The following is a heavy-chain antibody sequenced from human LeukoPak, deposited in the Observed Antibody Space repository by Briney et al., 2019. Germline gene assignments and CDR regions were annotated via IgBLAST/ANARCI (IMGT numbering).Heavy chain of an antibody. CDR2: MYNGGTT. J-gene: IGHJ4*02. D-gene: IGHD6-19*01. Sequence: SQTLSLTCTVSGASISGSISGGTYYWNWIRQPAGKGLEWIGRMYNGGTTINYSPSLKSRVTISVDTSKNQFSLKLSSVTAADTAVYYCARAPIRRSYSSGWYRRFDYWGQGTLVTVSS. CDR1: GASISGSISGGTYY. CDR3: ARAPIRRSYSSGWYRRFDY. V-gene: IGHV4-61*02.